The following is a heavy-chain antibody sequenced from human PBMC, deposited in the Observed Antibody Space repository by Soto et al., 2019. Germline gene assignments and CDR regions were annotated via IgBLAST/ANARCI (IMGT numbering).Heavy chain of an antibody. D-gene: IGHD3-9*01. V-gene: IGHV3-23*01. CDR3: AKSNNDWFPNRYYAMDV. CDR2: ISGSGSFT. J-gene: IGHJ6*02. CDR1: GFTFYNYA. Sequence: GGSLSLSGAACGFTFYNYAMSWVRQAPGKGLEWVSAISGSGSFTDYADSVKGRITISRDNSKHTLYLQMNSLRAADTAVYFCAKSNNDWFPNRYYAMDVWGQGTTVTVSS.